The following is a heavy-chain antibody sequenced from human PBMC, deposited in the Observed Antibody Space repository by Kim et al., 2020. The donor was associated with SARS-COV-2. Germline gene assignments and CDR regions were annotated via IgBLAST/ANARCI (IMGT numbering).Heavy chain of an antibody. V-gene: IGHV5-10-1*01. CDR2: IDPSDSYT. CDR1: GYSFTSYW. CDR3: AVGIAAAGTRSYYYYYGMDV. Sequence: GESLKISCKGSGYSFTSYWIRWVRQMPGKGLEWMGRIDPSDSYTNYSPSFQGHVTISADKSISTAYLQWSSLKASDTAMYYCAVGIAAAGTRSYYYYYGMDVWGQGTTVTVSS. J-gene: IGHJ6*02. D-gene: IGHD6-13*01.